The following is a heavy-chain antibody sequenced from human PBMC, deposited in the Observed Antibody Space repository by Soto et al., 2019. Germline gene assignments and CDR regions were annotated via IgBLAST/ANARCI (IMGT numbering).Heavy chain of an antibody. CDR3: TRDGSGH. Sequence: EVQLVESGGGLVQPGGSLRLSCAASGLTVSTNPMSWVRQAPGKGLEWVSVIYTGGGTHYADSVKGRFTISRDNSKNTVNLQMNSRRPEDPAVYYGTRDGSGHGGQGTLVTVPS. V-gene: IGHV3-66*01. J-gene: IGHJ4*02. CDR1: GLTVSTNP. CDR2: IYTGGGT.